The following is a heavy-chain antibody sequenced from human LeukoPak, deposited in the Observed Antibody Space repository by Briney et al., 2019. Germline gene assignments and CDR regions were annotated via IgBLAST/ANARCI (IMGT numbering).Heavy chain of an antibody. CDR1: GYTFTGYY. CDR3: ARSEYFDWLLPNYYYYGMDV. CDR2: INPSGGST. D-gene: IGHD3-9*01. Sequence: ASVKVSCKASGYTFTGYYMHWVRQAPGQGLEWMGIINPSGGSTSYAQKFQGRVTMTRDTSTSTVYMELSSLRSEDTAVYYCARSEYFDWLLPNYYYYGMDVWGQGTTVTVSS. J-gene: IGHJ6*02. V-gene: IGHV1-46*01.